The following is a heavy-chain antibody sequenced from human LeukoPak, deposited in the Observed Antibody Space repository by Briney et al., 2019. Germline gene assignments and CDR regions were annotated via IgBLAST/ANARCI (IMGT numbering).Heavy chain of an antibody. V-gene: IGHV3-49*04. CDR2: IRSKTYRGTA. J-gene: IGHJ4*02. CDR1: GLTFGDYA. D-gene: IGHD6-19*01. Sequence: GGSLRLSCTTSGLTFGDYAMSWVRQAPGKGLEWVGLIRSKTYRGTAEYAASVKGRFTISRDDSNSIAYLQMNSLKTEDTAVYYCTSLSPWYNRGWYPLDYWGQGTLVTVSS. CDR3: TSLSPWYNRGWYPLDY.